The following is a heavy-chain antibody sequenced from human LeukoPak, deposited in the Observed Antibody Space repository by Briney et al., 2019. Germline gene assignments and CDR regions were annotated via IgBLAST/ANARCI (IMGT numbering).Heavy chain of an antibody. V-gene: IGHV3-7*01. CDR1: GFTFSSYW. CDR3: ARVADCSGGSCYSGVVYFDY. D-gene: IGHD2-15*01. CDR2: IKQDGSEK. Sequence: PGGSLRLSCAASGFTFSSYWMSWVRQAPGKGLEWVANIKQDGSEKYYVDSVKGRFTISRDNAKNSLYLQMNSLRAEDTAVYYCARVADCSGGSCYSGVVYFDYWGQGTLVTVSS. J-gene: IGHJ4*02.